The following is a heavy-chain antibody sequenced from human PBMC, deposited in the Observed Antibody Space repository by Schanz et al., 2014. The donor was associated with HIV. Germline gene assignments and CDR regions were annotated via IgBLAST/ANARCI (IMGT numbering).Heavy chain of an antibody. V-gene: IGHV1-18*01. CDR3: ARGSCSGGTCYSGDH. CDR2: ISGYIGNT. CDR1: GYTFTNYG. Sequence: QVHLVQSGAEVKKPGASVKVSCKASGYTFTNYGINWVRQAPGQGLEWMGWISGYIGNTDYAQNLQDRVTMTADTITSTAYMELRSLTSDDTDVYSCARGSCSGGTCYSGDHWGQGTLVTVSA. J-gene: IGHJ4*02. D-gene: IGHD2-15*01.